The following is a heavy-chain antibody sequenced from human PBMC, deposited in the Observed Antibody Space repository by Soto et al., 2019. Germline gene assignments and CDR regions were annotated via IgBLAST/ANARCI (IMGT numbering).Heavy chain of an antibody. D-gene: IGHD3-9*01. CDR3: AKDIRYFDWTDYYYGMDV. CDR1: GFTFSSYG. CDR2: ISYDGSNK. J-gene: IGHJ6*02. Sequence: QAQLVESGGGVVQPGRSLRLSCAASGFTFSSYGMHWVRQAPGKGLEWVAVISYDGSNKYYADSVKGRFTISRDNSKNTLYLQMNSLRAEDTAVYYCAKDIRYFDWTDYYYGMDVWGQGTTVTVSS. V-gene: IGHV3-30*18.